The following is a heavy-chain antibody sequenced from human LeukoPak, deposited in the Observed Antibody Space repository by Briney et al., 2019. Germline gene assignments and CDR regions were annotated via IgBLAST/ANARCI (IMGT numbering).Heavy chain of an antibody. D-gene: IGHD4-17*01. Sequence: SETLSLTCTVSGGSISSSTYYWGWIRQPPGKGLDWIGSISYSGSTYYNPSLKSRVTISVDTSRNQFSLKLSSVTAADTAVYYCARHEYGDYEPFDYWGQGTLVTVSS. V-gene: IGHV4-39*01. CDR3: ARHEYGDYEPFDY. CDR1: GGSISSSTYY. J-gene: IGHJ4*02. CDR2: ISYSGST.